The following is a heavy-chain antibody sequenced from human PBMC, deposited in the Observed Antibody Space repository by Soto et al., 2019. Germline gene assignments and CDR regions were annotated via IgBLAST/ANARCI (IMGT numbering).Heavy chain of an antibody. D-gene: IGHD2-15*01. V-gene: IGHV3-30-3*01. J-gene: IGHJ6*02. Sequence: ESGGGVVQPGRSLRLSCAASGFTFSFHAMHWVRQAPGKGLEWVAVISYDGSNKFYADSVKGRFTISRDNSKNTLFLQMNSLRGEDTAVYYCARDLSACSGGTCFSYGMDVWGQGTTVTVSS. CDR1: GFTFSFHA. CDR3: ARDLSACSGGTCFSYGMDV. CDR2: ISYDGSNK.